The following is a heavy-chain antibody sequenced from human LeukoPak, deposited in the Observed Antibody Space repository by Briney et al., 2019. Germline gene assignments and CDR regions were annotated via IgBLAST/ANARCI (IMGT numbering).Heavy chain of an antibody. CDR3: ARDPYSGTYGDTYYYYMDV. D-gene: IGHD1-26*01. CDR1: GFTFSSYG. V-gene: IGHV3-23*01. J-gene: IGHJ6*03. Sequence: GGSLRLSCAASGFTFSSYGMIWVRQAPGKGLEWVSGISGSGGSTYVADSVKGRFTVSRDNARNSLYLQMNSLRAEDTAVYYCARDPYSGTYGDTYYYYMDVWGKGTTVTISS. CDR2: ISGSGGST.